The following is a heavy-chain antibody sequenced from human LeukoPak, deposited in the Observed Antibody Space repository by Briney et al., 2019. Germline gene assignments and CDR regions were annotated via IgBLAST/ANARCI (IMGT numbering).Heavy chain of an antibody. Sequence: SETLSLTCTVSGGSISSYFWSWLRQPPGKRLEWIGYISYSGSTDYNPSLKSRVTLSVDTSKNRLSLKLSSVTAADTAVYYCARKSSRGGFKGYDFWYFDLWGRGTLVTVSS. CDR3: ARKSSRGGFKGYDFWYFDL. CDR2: ISYSGST. D-gene: IGHD5-12*01. J-gene: IGHJ2*01. V-gene: IGHV4-59*08. CDR1: GGSISSYF.